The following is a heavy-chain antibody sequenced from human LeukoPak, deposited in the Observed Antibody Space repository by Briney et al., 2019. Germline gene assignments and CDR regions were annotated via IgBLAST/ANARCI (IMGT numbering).Heavy chain of an antibody. V-gene: IGHV3-48*03. J-gene: IGHJ6*02. CDR3: TRNRLSYDILTGYYTRDGMDV. D-gene: IGHD3-9*01. CDR1: GFTFSNYE. CDR2: ISSSGSII. Sequence: GGSLRLSCAASGFTFSNYEMNWVRQAPGKGREWVSYISSSGSIIYYADSVKGRFTMSRDNAKNSLYLQMNSLRAEDTAVYYCTRNRLSYDILTGYYTRDGMDVWGQGTMVTVSS.